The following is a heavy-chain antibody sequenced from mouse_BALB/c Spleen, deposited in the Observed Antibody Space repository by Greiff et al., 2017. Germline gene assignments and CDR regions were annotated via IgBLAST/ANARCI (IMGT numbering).Heavy chain of an antibody. V-gene: IGHV5-9-4*01. CDR2: ISSGGSYT. CDR3: AREDDYDEYYFDY. J-gene: IGHJ2*01. D-gene: IGHD2-4*01. CDR1: GFTFSSYA. Sequence: EVKVVESGGGLVKPGGSLKLSCAASGFTFSSYAMSWVRQSPEKRLEWVAEISSGGSYTYYPDTVTGRFTISRDNAKNTLYLEMSSLRSEDTAMYYCAREDDYDEYYFDYGGQGTTLTVSS.